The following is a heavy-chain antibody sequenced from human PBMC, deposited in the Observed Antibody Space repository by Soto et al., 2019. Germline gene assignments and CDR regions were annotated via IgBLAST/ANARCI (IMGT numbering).Heavy chain of an antibody. J-gene: IGHJ4*02. Sequence: ASVKVSCKASGYTFNSYYIQWVRQAPGQGLEWVGIINPSDGDTSYAQMFQGRLTMTRDTSTGTVYMELSSLRSEDTAVYYCAIASFDYWGQGTLVTVSS. CDR2: INPSDGDT. CDR1: GYTFNSYY. V-gene: IGHV1-46*03. CDR3: AIASFDY.